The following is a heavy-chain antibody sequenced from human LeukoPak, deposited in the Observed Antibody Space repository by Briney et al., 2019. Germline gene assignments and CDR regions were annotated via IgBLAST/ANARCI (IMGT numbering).Heavy chain of an antibody. D-gene: IGHD3-9*01. CDR3: ARDPLRYLRVGHYDY. Sequence: GGSLRLSCAASGFTFSTSAMNWVRQVPGKGLEWVSSIDYDSSHIYYAASVRGRFTISRDNARNSVYLQMNSLRVEDTSVYYCARDPLRYLRVGHYDYWGQGTLVAVSS. CDR2: IDYDSSHI. V-gene: IGHV3-21*01. CDR1: GFTFSTSA. J-gene: IGHJ4*02.